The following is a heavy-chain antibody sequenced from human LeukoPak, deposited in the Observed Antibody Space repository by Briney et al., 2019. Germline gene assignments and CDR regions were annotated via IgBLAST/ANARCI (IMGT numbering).Heavy chain of an antibody. Sequence: EGSVTLSCEGSGITYSSYDMSWVPQSPGKGLEWISAISDRGKTDYADSVKGRFTISRDNSKNSLYLQLSSLRAEDTAMYYCAKLPTIFGVADSFDIGGQGTFVTVSS. J-gene: IGHJ3*02. CDR2: ISDRGKT. CDR3: AKLPTIFGVADSFDI. V-gene: IGHV3-23*01. D-gene: IGHD3-3*01. CDR1: GITYSSYD.